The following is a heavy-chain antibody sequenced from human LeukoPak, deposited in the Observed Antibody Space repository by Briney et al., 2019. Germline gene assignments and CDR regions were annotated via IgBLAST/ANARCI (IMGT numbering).Heavy chain of an antibody. Sequence: ASVKVSCKASGYTFTGYYMHWVRQAPGQGLEWMGWINPNSGGTNYAQKFQGRVTMTRDTSISTAYMELSRLRSDDTAVYYCARDRLITIQKPKPIGHYYYYYGMDVWGQGTTVTVSS. J-gene: IGHJ6*02. V-gene: IGHV1-2*02. CDR2: INPNSGGT. D-gene: IGHD3-3*01. CDR1: GYTFTGYY. CDR3: ARDRLITIQKPKPIGHYYYYYGMDV.